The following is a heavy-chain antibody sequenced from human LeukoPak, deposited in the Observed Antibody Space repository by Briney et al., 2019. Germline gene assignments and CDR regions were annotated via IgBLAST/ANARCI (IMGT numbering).Heavy chain of an antibody. CDR3: AKDLVVGATHYYYGMDV. Sequence: GGSLRLSCAASGFTFSSYGMHWVRQAPGKGLEWVAVISYDGSNKYYADSVKGRFTISRDNSKNTLYLQMNSLRAEDTAVYYCAKDLVVGATHYYYGMDVWGQGTTVTVSS. CDR1: GFTFSSYG. V-gene: IGHV3-30*18. J-gene: IGHJ6*02. D-gene: IGHD1-26*01. CDR2: ISYDGSNK.